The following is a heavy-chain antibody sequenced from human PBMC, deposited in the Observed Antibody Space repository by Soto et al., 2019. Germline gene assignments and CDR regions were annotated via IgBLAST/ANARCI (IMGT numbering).Heavy chain of an antibody. CDR1: GGSISSGGYY. D-gene: IGHD2-21*02. CDR2: IYYSGST. Sequence: SETLSLTCTVSGGSISSGGYYWSWIRQHPGKGLEWIGYIYYSGSTYYNPSLKNRVTISVDTSKNQFSLKLSSVTAADTAVYYCATSPRIVVVTATPYCYGMDVWGQGTTVTVSS. CDR3: ATSPRIVVVTATPYCYGMDV. J-gene: IGHJ6*02. V-gene: IGHV4-31*03.